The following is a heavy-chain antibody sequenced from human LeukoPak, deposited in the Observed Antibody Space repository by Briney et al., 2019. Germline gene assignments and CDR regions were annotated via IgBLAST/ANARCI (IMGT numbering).Heavy chain of an antibody. V-gene: IGHV3-30*02. CDR2: IRYDGSNK. CDR1: GFTFSSYG. CDR3: AKDRTIFGVVNWFDP. Sequence: GGSLRLSCAASGFTFSSYGMPWVRQAPGKGLEWVAFIRYDGSNKYYADSVKGRFTISRDKSKNTLYLQMNSLRAEDTAVYYCAKDRTIFGVVNWFDPWGQGTLVTVSS. D-gene: IGHD3-3*01. J-gene: IGHJ5*02.